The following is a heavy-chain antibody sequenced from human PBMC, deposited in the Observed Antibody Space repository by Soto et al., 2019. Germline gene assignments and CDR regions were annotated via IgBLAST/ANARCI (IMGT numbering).Heavy chain of an antibody. J-gene: IGHJ6*02. CDR3: AGGGVRGVITRTRDYYGMDV. CDR1: GYSFTSYW. CDR2: IYPGNSDT. V-gene: IGHV5-51*01. D-gene: IGHD3-10*01. Sequence: GESLKISCKGSGYSFTSYWIGWVRQMPGKGLERMGIIYPGNSDTRYSPSFQGQVTISADKSISTAYLQWSSLMASDTAMYYCAGGGVRGVITRTRDYYGMDVWGQGTTVTVSS.